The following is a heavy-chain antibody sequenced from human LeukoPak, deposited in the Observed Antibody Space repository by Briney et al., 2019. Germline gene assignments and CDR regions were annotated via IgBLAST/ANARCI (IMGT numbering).Heavy chain of an antibody. D-gene: IGHD4-17*01. V-gene: IGHV3-21*01. CDR1: GFTFSSFT. Sequence: GGSLRLSCAASGFTFSSFTMNWVRQAPGKGLEWVSSISSTSTYIHYADSVKGRLTISRDNAKNSLYLQMNSLRAEDTAVYYCARFDYAGYLAFDYWGQGTLVTVSS. CDR2: ISSTSTYI. J-gene: IGHJ4*02. CDR3: ARFDYAGYLAFDY.